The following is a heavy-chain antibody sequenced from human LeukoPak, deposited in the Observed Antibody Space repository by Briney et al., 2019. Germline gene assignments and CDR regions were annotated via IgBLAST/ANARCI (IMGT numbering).Heavy chain of an antibody. CDR3: VRTPPNWGFDY. V-gene: IGHV1-8*01. J-gene: IGHJ4*02. D-gene: IGHD7-27*01. CDR1: GYTFTSHD. CDR2: MSPNSGDT. Sequence: ASVKVSCKASGYTFTSHDINWVRQATGQGLEWMGWMSPNSGDTGYAQKFQGRITMTSDTSISTAYMELSGLRSEDTAIYYCVRTPPNWGFDYWGQGTLVTVSS.